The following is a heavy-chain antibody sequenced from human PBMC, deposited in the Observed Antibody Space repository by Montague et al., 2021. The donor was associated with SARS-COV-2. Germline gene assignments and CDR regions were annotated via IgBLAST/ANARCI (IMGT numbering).Heavy chain of an antibody. D-gene: IGHD4-17*01. Sequence: SETLSLTCTVSGGSVSSISSHWGWIRQPPGKGLEYIGSSYYAGGTQYNPSLKSRVTISVDTSNDQFSLKMNSVTAADTAVYFCARLYGSSFDYWGQGTLVTVSS. J-gene: IGHJ4*02. CDR1: GGSVSSISSH. V-gene: IGHV4-39*01. CDR2: SYYAGGT. CDR3: ARLYGSSFDY.